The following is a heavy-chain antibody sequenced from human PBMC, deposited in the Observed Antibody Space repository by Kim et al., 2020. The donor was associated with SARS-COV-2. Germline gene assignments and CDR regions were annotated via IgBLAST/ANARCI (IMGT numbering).Heavy chain of an antibody. V-gene: IGHV4-34*01. Sequence: YNPSLKSRVTISVDTSKNQFSLKLSSVTSADTAVYYCARGPWWAPNYFDYWGQGTLVTVSS. J-gene: IGHJ4*02. CDR3: ARGPWWAPNYFDY. D-gene: IGHD2-15*01.